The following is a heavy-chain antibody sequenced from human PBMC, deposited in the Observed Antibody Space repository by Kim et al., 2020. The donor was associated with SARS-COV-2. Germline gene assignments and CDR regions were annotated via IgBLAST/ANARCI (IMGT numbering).Heavy chain of an antibody. D-gene: IGHD3-10*01. CDR3: ARVRLLGPIYYYYGMDV. V-gene: IGHV4-34*01. Sequence: SETLSLTCGVYGGSFSGYYWSWIRQPPGKGLEWIGEINHSGSTNYNPSLKSRVTISVDTSKNQFSLKLSSVTAADTAVYYCARVRLLGPIYYYYGMDVWGQGTTVTVSS. CDR2: INHSGST. J-gene: IGHJ6*02. CDR1: GGSFSGYY.